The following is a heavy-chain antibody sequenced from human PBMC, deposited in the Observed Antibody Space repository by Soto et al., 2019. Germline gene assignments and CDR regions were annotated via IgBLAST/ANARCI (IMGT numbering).Heavy chain of an antibody. J-gene: IGHJ6*02. D-gene: IGHD6-13*01. CDR2: ISYDGSNK. CDR1: GFTFRSYA. V-gene: IGHV3-30-3*01. CDR3: ARRISSSWYAYYSYGMDV. Sequence: GGSLRLSCAASGFTFRSYAMHWVRQAPGKGLEWVAVISYDGSNKYYADSVKGRFTISRDNSKNTLYLQMNSLRAEDTAVYYCARRISSSWYAYYSYGMDVWGQGTTVTVSS.